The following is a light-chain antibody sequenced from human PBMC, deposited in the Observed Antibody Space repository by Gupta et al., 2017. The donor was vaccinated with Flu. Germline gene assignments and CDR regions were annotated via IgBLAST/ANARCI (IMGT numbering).Light chain of an antibody. CDR2: EDD. Sequence: SPGKTVTISCTRSSGSIGINYVQWYQQRPGTSPKNVIYEDDQRPSGVPARFSGSIDRSSNSASLTISGLKTEDEADYYCQSYEVFGGGTKLTVL. CDR1: SGSIGINY. V-gene: IGLV6-57*01. J-gene: IGLJ2*01. CDR3: QSYEV.